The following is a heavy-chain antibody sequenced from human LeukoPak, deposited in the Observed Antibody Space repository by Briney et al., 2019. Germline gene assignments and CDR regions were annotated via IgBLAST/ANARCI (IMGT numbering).Heavy chain of an antibody. J-gene: IGHJ6*03. CDR2: INQSGTT. D-gene: IGHD6-13*01. V-gene: IGHV4-34*01. Sequence: NPSETLSLTCAVYGGSFSGYYWSWIRQPPGKGLEWIGEINQSGTTNYNPSLKSRVTISIDTSKNQFSLKLSSVTAADTAVCYCASSRGYSSSLWYYYMDVWGKGTTVTVSS. CDR1: GGSFSGYY. CDR3: ASSRGYSSSLWYYYMDV.